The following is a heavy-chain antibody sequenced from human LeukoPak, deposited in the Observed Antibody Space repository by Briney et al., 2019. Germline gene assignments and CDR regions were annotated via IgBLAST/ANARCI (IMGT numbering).Heavy chain of an antibody. D-gene: IGHD3-22*01. J-gene: IGHJ4*02. CDR1: GFTVSSNY. V-gene: IGHV3-66*01. Sequence: GGSLRLSCAASGFTVSSNYMTWVRQAPGKGLEFVSVIQSNGRTYYTESVKDRFTISRDNSKSTLYLQMDSLRVEDTGVYYCARGARDYYELDCWGQGTLVTVSS. CDR3: ARGARDYYELDC. CDR2: IQSNGRT.